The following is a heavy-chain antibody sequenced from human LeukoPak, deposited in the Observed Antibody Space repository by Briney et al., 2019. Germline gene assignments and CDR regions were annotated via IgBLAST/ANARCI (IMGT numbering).Heavy chain of an antibody. V-gene: IGHV6-1*01. CDR3: ARQYNSACDY. Sequence: PSQTLSLTCVISGDSVSINSAAWNWITQSPSRGLEWLRRTYYKSKWYNDYAVSVKSRITINPDTSKNQFSLHLNSVTPEDTAVYYCARQYNSACDYWGQGTLVTVSS. J-gene: IGHJ4*02. CDR1: GDSVSINSAA. D-gene: IGHD6-19*01. CDR2: TYYKSKWYN.